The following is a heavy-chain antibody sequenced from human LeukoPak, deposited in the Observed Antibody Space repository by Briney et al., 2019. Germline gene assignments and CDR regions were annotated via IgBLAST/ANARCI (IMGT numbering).Heavy chain of an antibody. J-gene: IGHJ3*02. CDR3: ARGGSYLSAFDI. D-gene: IGHD1-26*01. Sequence: GGSLRLSCAASGFTFVDYAMHWVRQAPGKGLEWVSGISWNSGSIGYADSVKGRFTISRDNAKNSLYLQMNSLRAEDTAVYYCARGGSYLSAFDIWGQGTMVTVSS. CDR2: ISWNSGSI. V-gene: IGHV3-9*01. CDR1: GFTFVDYA.